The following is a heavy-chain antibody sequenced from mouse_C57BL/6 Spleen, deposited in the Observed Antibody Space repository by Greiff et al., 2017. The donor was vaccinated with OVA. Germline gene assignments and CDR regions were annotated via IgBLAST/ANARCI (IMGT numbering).Heavy chain of an antibody. J-gene: IGHJ1*03. Sequence: EVQLVESGGGLVKPGGSLKLSCAASGFTFSSYAMSWVRQTPEKRLEWVATISDGGSYTYYPDNVKGRFTISRDNAKNNLYLQMSHLKSEDTAMYYGARDDHYYGSSYGYFDVWGTGTTVTVSS. CDR2: ISDGGSYT. D-gene: IGHD1-1*01. V-gene: IGHV5-4*01. CDR1: GFTFSSYA. CDR3: ARDDHYYGSSYGYFDV.